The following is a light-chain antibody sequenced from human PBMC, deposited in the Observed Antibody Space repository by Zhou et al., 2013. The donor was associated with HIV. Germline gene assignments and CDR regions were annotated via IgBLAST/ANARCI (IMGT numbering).Light chain of an antibody. V-gene: IGKV1-17*03. CDR2: AAS. Sequence: DIQMTQSPSAMSASVGDRITITCRASQDISDYLAWFQQKPGQVPKRLIYAASNLQSGVPSRFSGSGSGTEFTLTITSLQPEDFATYYCLQHKSFPWTFGQGTKVEIK. CDR1: QDISDY. J-gene: IGKJ1*01. CDR3: LQHKSFPWT.